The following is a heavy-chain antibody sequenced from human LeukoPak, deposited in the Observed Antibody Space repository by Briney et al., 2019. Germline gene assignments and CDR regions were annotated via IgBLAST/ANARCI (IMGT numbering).Heavy chain of an antibody. CDR3: AREVVVVAEGYYFDY. Sequence: GGSLRLFCAASGFTFSDYYMSWIRQAPGKGLEWGSYISSSSSYTNYADSVKGRFTISRDNAKNSLYLQMNSLRAEDTAVYYCAREVVVVAEGYYFDYWGQGTLVTVSS. D-gene: IGHD2-15*01. CDR2: ISSSSSYT. CDR1: GFTFSDYY. J-gene: IGHJ4*02. V-gene: IGHV3-11*06.